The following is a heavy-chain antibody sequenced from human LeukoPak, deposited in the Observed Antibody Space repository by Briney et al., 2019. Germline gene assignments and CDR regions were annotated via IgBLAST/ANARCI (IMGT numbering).Heavy chain of an antibody. D-gene: IGHD5-12*01. CDR2: ISGSDDGT. CDR1: GFTFSTYA. J-gene: IGHJ4*02. V-gene: IGHV3-23*01. Sequence: PGGSLRLSCAASGFTFSTYAMSWVRQIPGKGLEWVSAISGSDDGTYYTDSVKGRFTISRDNSKNTLYLQMNSLRAEDTAVYYCAKDLSGGYDYFDYWGQGTLVTVSS. CDR3: AKDLSGGYDYFDY.